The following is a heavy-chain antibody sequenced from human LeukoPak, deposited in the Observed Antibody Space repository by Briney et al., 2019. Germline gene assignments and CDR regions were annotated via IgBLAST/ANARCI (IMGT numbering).Heavy chain of an antibody. CDR1: GFTFTSSA. CDR3: AARNAYGDYALYFDD. CDR2: IVVGSGNT. V-gene: IGHV1-58*01. Sequence: SVKVSCKASGFTFTSSAVQWVRQARGQRLEWIGWIVVGSGNTNYAQKFQERVTITRDMSTSTAYMELSSLRSEDTAVYYCAARNAYGDYALYFDDWGQGTLVTVSS. J-gene: IGHJ4*02. D-gene: IGHD4-17*01.